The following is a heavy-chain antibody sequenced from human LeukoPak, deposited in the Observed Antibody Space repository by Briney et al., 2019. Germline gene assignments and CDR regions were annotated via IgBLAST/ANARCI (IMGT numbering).Heavy chain of an antibody. V-gene: IGHV3-23*01. Sequence: GGSLRLSCAASGFTFSSYAMSWVRQAPGKGLEWVSGISYSGGSTYSADSVKGRFTISRDNSKNTLFLQMNSLRAEDTAVHYCAKGSAIFGVGHYYYYYMDVWGKGTTVTVSS. D-gene: IGHD3-3*01. CDR2: ISYSGGST. CDR1: GFTFSSYA. CDR3: AKGSAIFGVGHYYYYYMDV. J-gene: IGHJ6*03.